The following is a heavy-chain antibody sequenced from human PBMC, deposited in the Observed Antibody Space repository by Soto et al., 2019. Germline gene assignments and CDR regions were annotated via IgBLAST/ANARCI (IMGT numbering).Heavy chain of an antibody. CDR1: GGSISSGDYY. D-gene: IGHD3-10*01. CDR2: IYYSGST. Sequence: SETMSLTCTVSGGSISSGDYYWSWIRKPPGKGLEWIGYIYYSGSTNYNPSLKSRVTISVDTSKNQFSLKLSSVTAADTAVYYCARDRGVTPLYYYYGMDVWGQGTTVTVSS. V-gene: IGHV4-61*08. J-gene: IGHJ6*02. CDR3: ARDRGVTPLYYYYGMDV.